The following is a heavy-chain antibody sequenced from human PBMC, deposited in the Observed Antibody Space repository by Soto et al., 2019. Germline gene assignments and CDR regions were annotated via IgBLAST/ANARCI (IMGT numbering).Heavy chain of an antibody. CDR3: ARADNVEIIRPGYYYYYGMDV. J-gene: IGHJ6*02. CDR2: IIPIFGTA. Sequence: EASVKVSCKASGGTFSSYAISWVRQAPGQGLEWMGGIIPIFGTANYAQKFQGRVTITADESTSTAYMELSSLRSEDTAVYYCARADNVEIIRPGYYYYYGMDVWGQGTTVTVSS. D-gene: IGHD1-1*01. V-gene: IGHV1-69*13. CDR1: GGTFSSYA.